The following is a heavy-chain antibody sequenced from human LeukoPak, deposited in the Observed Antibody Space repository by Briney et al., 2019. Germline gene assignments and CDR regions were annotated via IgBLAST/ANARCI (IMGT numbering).Heavy chain of an antibody. V-gene: IGHV3-74*01. CDR3: ARGRGTIYMFDY. Sequence: GGSLRLSCAASGFTFNRYWMHWVRQVPGKGLVWVSRINSDGSSTTYADSVKGRFTISRDNARNTLYLQMNSLRAEDTAVYYCARGRGTIYMFDYWGQGALVTVSS. CDR1: GFTFNRYW. J-gene: IGHJ4*02. D-gene: IGHD2/OR15-2a*01. CDR2: INSDGSST.